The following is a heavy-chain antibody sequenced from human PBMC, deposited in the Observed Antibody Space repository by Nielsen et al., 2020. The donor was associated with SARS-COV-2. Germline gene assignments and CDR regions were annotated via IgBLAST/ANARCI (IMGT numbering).Heavy chain of an antibody. V-gene: IGHV3-20*01. CDR1: GFTFDDYG. J-gene: IGHJ3*02. CDR2: INWNGGST. Sequence: GGSLRLSCAASGFTFDDYGMSWVRQAPGKGLEWVSGINWNGGSTGYADSVKGRFTISRDNAKNSLYLQMNSLRAEDTALDHCARVGPFDDSSGFYAFDIWGQGTMVTVSS. D-gene: IGHD3-22*01. CDR3: ARVGPFDDSSGFYAFDI.